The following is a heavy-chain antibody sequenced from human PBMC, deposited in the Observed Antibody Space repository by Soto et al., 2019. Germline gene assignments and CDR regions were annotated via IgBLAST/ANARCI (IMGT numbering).Heavy chain of an antibody. J-gene: IGHJ6*02. CDR1: CYTFSNYG. CDR2: ISGYNGNT. D-gene: IGHD5-18*01. V-gene: IGHV1-18*01. Sequence: SAKVSCKASCYTFSNYGISWVRQGPGQGLEWMGWISGYNGNTHYEEKVQDRIKMTTDTSTSTTYLELRSLRSDDTAVYFCARDPGFGFGYSYAFAMDVWGQGTTVTVSS. CDR3: ARDPGFGFGYSYAFAMDV.